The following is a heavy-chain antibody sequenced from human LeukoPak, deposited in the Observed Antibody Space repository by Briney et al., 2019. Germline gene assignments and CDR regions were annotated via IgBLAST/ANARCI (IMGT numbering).Heavy chain of an antibody. Sequence: PGGSLRLSCAASGFTFSDYYMGWIRPAPGKGLEWVSSISSSSSYIYYADSVKGRFTISRDNAKNSLYLQMNSLRAEDTAVYYCARENAAGFVAQWGQGTLVTVSS. CDR1: GFTFSDYY. CDR2: ISSSSSYI. J-gene: IGHJ4*02. CDR3: ARENAAGFVAQ. V-gene: IGHV3-11*06. D-gene: IGHD6-13*01.